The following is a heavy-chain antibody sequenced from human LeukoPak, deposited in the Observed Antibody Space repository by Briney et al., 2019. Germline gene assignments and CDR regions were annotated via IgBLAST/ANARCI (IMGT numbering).Heavy chain of an antibody. CDR2: IYTSETT. J-gene: IGHJ6*03. CDR1: GASVSRYY. V-gene: IGHV4-4*09. CDR3: ARNSGNHYYYHMDV. Sequence: SETLSLTCTVSGASVSRYYWSWIRQPPGKGLEWIGYIYTSETTNYNPSLKRRVSISVDTSKNQLSLKLSSVTAADTAVYYCARNSGNHYYYHMDVWGKGTTVTVSS.